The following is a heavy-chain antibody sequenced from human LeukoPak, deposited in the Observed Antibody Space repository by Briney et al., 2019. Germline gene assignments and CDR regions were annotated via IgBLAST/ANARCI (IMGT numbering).Heavy chain of an antibody. CDR3: ARVCRSISCYGGNFDY. CDR1: GFTFSGHY. V-gene: IGHV3-72*01. CDR2: IRNKANSHTT. Sequence: GGSLRLSCAASGFTFSGHYMDWVRQAPGKGLEWVGRIRNKANSHTTEYAASVKGRFTISRDDSKNSLYLQMNSLKTEGTAVYYCARVCRSISCYGGNFDYWGQGTLVTVSS. D-gene: IGHD2-2*01. J-gene: IGHJ4*02.